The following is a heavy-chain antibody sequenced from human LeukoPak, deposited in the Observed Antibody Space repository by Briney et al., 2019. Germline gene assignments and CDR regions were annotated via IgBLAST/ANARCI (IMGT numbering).Heavy chain of an antibody. D-gene: IGHD3-22*01. CDR1: GGSFSSGSYY. CDR3: ARVLRATIIVVTDAFDI. J-gene: IGHJ3*02. Sequence: SQTLSLTCTVSGGSFSSGSYYWTWIRQPAGKGLEWIGRIYTSGSTNYNPSLKSRVIISVDTSKNQFSLKLSSVTAADTAVYYCARVLRATIIVVTDAFDIWGQGTMVTVSS. V-gene: IGHV4-61*02. CDR2: IYTSGST.